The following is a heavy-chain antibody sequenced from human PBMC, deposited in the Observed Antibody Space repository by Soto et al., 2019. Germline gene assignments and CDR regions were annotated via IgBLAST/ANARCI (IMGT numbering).Heavy chain of an antibody. D-gene: IGHD6-6*01. CDR2: IYYSGST. Sequence: QLQLQESGPGLVKPSETLSLTCTVSGGSISSSSYYWGWIRQPPGKGLEWIGSIYYSGSTYYNPSLKSRVTISVDTSKNQFSLKLSSVTAADTAVYYCARSIAARPAPGYFDYWGQGTLVTVSS. CDR3: ARSIAARPAPGYFDY. J-gene: IGHJ4*02. V-gene: IGHV4-39*01. CDR1: GGSISSSSYY.